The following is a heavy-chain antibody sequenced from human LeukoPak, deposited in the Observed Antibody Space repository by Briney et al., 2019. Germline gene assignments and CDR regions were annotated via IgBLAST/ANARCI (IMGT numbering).Heavy chain of an antibody. V-gene: IGHV3-21*01. Sequence: GGSLRLSCAASGFTFTDYSMNWVRQAPGKGLEWVSTISSNSGHIYYADSVKGRPTMTRDNAKNSLYLQMNSLRAEDTAVYYCVTRPDVGMDVWGQGTTVTVSS. CDR1: GFTFTDYS. CDR3: VTRPDVGMDV. CDR2: ISSNSGHI. D-gene: IGHD1-14*01. J-gene: IGHJ6*02.